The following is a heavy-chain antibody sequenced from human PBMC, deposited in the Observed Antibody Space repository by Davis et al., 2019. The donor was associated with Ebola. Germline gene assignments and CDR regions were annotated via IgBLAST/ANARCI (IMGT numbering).Heavy chain of an antibody. D-gene: IGHD3-22*01. V-gene: IGHV3-23*01. CDR2: ISSGGGAP. J-gene: IGHJ6*02. CDR1: GFTFSTYA. CDR3: ARDNRYYYDSSGHLIQYYYYGMDV. Sequence: GESLNTSCAASGFTFSTYAMGWVRQAPGKGLEWVSDISSGGGAPYYADSVKGRFTTFRDNPKNTLYLQMNSLRAEDTAVYYCARDNRYYYDSSGHLIQYYYYGMDVWGQGTTVTVSS.